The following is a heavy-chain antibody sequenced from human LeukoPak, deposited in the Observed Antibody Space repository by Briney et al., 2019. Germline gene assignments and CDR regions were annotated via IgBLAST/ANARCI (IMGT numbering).Heavy chain of an antibody. Sequence: ASVKVSCKASGYTFTGYYMHWVRQAPGQGLEWMGWINPNSGGTNYAQKFQGRVTMTRDTSISTAYMELRSLRSDDTAVYYCARVTLYYGSGSYLFDYWGQGTLVTVSS. J-gene: IGHJ4*02. V-gene: IGHV1-2*02. CDR1: GYTFTGYY. CDR2: INPNSGGT. D-gene: IGHD3-10*01. CDR3: ARVTLYYGSGSYLFDY.